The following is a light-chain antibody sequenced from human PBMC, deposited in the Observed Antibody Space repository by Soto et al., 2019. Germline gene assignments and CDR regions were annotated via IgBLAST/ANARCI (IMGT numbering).Light chain of an antibody. J-gene: IGKJ2*01. CDR2: GAS. V-gene: IGKV1-33*01. Sequence: DIKMTQSPSSLSASVGDRVTITCQASQDISNSLIWYQQKSGQAPKLLIYGASDLETGVPSRFSGGGSGTYFTFTISSLQPEDIATYFCQQFHSLPYTFGQGPKLEIK. CDR3: QQFHSLPYT. CDR1: QDISNS.